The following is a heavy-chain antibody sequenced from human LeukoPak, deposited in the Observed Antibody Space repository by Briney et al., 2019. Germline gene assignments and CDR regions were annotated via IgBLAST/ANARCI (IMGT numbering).Heavy chain of an antibody. J-gene: IGHJ6*03. CDR3: ARESTYYAVWSAPPLHYSYYMDV. CDR1: GDSVSRNTAA. CDR2: AYYRPQWFS. V-gene: IGHV6-1*01. Sequence: SQTLSLTCAISGDSVSRNTAAWTWIRQSPSRGLEWLGRAYYRPQWFSDYAFSVKSRMTINPDTSKNQFSLQLNSVTPEDTAVYYCARESTYYAVWSAPPLHYSYYMDVRGKGTTVTVSS. D-gene: IGHD3-3*01.